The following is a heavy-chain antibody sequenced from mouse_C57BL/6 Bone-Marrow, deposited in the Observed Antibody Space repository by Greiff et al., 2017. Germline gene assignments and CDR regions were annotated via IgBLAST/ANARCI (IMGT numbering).Heavy chain of an antibody. CDR1: GFNIKDDY. CDR2: IDPENGDT. V-gene: IGHV14-4*01. CDR3: TRIAY. J-gene: IGHJ3*01. Sequence: VQLQKVGEERVRPVASVKLSCTASGFNIKDDYMHWVKQRPEQGLEWIGWIDPENGDTEYASKFQGKATITVDTSSNTAYLQLSSLTSEDTAVYYCTRIAYWGQGTLVTVSA.